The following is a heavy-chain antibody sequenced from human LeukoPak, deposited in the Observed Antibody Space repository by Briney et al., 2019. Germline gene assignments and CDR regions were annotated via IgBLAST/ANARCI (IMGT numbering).Heavy chain of an antibody. Sequence: PGGSLRLSCAASGFTFSSYSMNWVRQAPGKGREWVSSISSSSIYIYYADPVKGRITISRDNAKNSLYLQMNSLGAEDTAVYYCARGGSYYWPIDLWGQGTLVTVSS. J-gene: IGHJ4*02. CDR1: GFTFSSYS. CDR2: ISSSSIYI. D-gene: IGHD1-26*01. CDR3: ARGGSYYWPIDL. V-gene: IGHV3-21*01.